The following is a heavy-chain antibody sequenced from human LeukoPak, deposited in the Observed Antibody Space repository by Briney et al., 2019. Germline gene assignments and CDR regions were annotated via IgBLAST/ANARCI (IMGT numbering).Heavy chain of an antibody. V-gene: IGHV3-30*01. CDR1: GFTFSSYA. CDR2: ISYDGGNK. Sequence: GGSLRLSCAASGFTFSSYAMHWARQAPGKGLEWVAVISYDGGNKYYADSVKGRFTISRDNSKNTLYLQMNSLRAEDTAVYYCARDLGDIVVVPAAIDYWGQGTLVTVSS. CDR3: ARDLGDIVVVPAAIDY. D-gene: IGHD2-2*01. J-gene: IGHJ4*02.